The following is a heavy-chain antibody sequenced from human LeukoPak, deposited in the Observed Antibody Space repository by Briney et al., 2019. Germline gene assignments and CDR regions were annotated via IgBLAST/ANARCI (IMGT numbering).Heavy chain of an antibody. Sequence: GGSLRLSCAASGFTFSSYGMHWVRQAPGKGLQWVAFIRYDGSNKYYADSVKGRFTISRDNSKNTLYLQMNSLRAEDTAVYYCAKDHGGALYYFDYWGQGTLVTVSS. D-gene: IGHD1-26*01. CDR3: AKDHGGALYYFDY. CDR2: IRYDGSNK. J-gene: IGHJ4*02. V-gene: IGHV3-30*02. CDR1: GFTFSSYG.